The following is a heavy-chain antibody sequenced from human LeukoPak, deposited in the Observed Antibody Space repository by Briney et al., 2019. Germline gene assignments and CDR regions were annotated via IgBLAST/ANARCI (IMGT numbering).Heavy chain of an antibody. CDR3: ARGGPGTNDAFDI. CDR2: INPNSGGT. V-gene: IGHV1-2*02. CDR1: GYTFTRYY. J-gene: IGHJ3*02. Sequence: GASVKLSCKASGYTFTRYYMHWVRQAPGQGLEWMGWINPNSGGTNYAQKFQGRVTMTRDTSNSTAYMELSRLRSDDTAVYYCARGGPGTNDAFDIWGQGTMVTVSS. D-gene: IGHD4-17*01.